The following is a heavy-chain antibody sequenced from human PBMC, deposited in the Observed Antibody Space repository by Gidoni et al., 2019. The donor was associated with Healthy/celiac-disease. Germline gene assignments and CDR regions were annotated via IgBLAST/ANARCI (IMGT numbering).Heavy chain of an antibody. D-gene: IGHD2-2*01. CDR1: GGTFSSYA. J-gene: IGHJ6*02. V-gene: IGHV1-69*01. CDR3: ARRVRYCSSTSCYPNYYYYGMDV. CDR2: IIPIFGTA. Sequence: QVQLVQSGAEVKKPGSSVKVSCKASGGTFSSYAIRWVRQAPGQGLEWMGGIIPIFGTANYAQKFQGRVTITADESTSTAYMEMSSLRSEDTAVYYCARRVRYCSSTSCYPNYYYYGMDVWGQGTTVTVSS.